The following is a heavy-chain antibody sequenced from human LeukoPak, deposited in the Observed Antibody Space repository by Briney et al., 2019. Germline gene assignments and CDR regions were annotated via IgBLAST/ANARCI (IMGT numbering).Heavy chain of an antibody. CDR3: ARHVGGTNWFDS. V-gene: IGHV4-39*01. CDR2: ISYIGST. Sequence: PSETLSLTCSVSGGFSVSSSSYWGWIRQPPGKGPEWIGSISYIGSTYYNPVLKSQVTISIDTSKNEFSVSLRSVTAADTAVYYCARHVGGTNWFDSWGRGILVTVSS. CDR1: GGFSVSSSSY. D-gene: IGHD1-26*01. J-gene: IGHJ5*02.